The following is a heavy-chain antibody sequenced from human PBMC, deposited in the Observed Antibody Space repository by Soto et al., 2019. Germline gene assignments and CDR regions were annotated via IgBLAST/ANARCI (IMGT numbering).Heavy chain of an antibody. Sequence: QITLEESGPTRVKPTQTLTLTCTFSGFSLSTGGVGVGWIRRPPGKALERLALIYWDDDKRYSTSLKSRLTITRDTSRNQVDLTTHNMDPVDTATYYCAHRAGLQGNWNGGYFDFWGQGALVTVSS. CDR2: IYWDDDK. CDR1: GFSLSTGGVG. V-gene: IGHV2-5*02. CDR3: AHRAGLQGNWNGGYFDF. D-gene: IGHD1-1*01. J-gene: IGHJ4*02.